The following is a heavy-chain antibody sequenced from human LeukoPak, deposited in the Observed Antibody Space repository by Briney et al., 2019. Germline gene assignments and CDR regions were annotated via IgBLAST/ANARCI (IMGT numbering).Heavy chain of an antibody. CDR1: GGSISGSSYY. D-gene: IGHD3-10*01. Sequence: SETLSLTCTVSGGSISGSSYYWGWIRQPPGKGLEWIGSIYYSGGTYYNPSLKSRVTISVDTSKNQFSLKLSSVTAADTAVYYCARHFGETLNWFDPWGQGTLVTVSS. CDR2: IYYSGGT. J-gene: IGHJ5*02. CDR3: ARHFGETLNWFDP. V-gene: IGHV4-39*01.